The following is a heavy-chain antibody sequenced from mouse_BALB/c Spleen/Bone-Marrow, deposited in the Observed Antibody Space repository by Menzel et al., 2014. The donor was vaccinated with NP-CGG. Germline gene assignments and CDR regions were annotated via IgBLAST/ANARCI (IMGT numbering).Heavy chain of an antibody. D-gene: IGHD1-1*01. CDR3: ARDYGSSFDY. CDR1: GDSITSGY. J-gene: IGHJ2*01. CDR2: ISHSGST. Sequence: EVMLVEPGPSLVKPSQTLSITCSVTGDSITSGYWNWIRKFPGNKFEHMGYISHSGSTYYNPSLKRRISITRDTSKNQFYLQLNSVTTEDTATYYCARDYGSSFDYWGQGTTLTVSS. V-gene: IGHV3-8*02.